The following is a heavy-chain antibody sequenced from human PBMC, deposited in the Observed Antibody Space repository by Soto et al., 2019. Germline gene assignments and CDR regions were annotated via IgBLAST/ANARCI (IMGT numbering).Heavy chain of an antibody. CDR3: VREGPKPLRDCFDP. V-gene: IGHV4-4*07. CDR2: VYATGTS. D-gene: IGHD2-21*01. J-gene: IGHJ5*02. CDR1: GGSTSKFY. Sequence: ETLSLTCSVSGGSTSKFYWSWIRKTAGKGLEWMGRVYATGTSDYNPSLRSRLAMSVDXXXKXXXLXLXXVTXAXTGVYYCVREGPKPLRDCFDPWGQGILVRVSS.